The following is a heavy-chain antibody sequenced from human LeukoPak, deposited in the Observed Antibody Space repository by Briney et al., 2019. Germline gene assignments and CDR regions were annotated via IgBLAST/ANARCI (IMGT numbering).Heavy chain of an antibody. CDR2: INHSGST. D-gene: IGHD6-13*01. CDR1: GGSFSGYY. V-gene: IGHV4-34*01. Sequence: ASETLSLTCAVYGGSFSGYYWSWIRQPPGKGLEWIGEINHSGSTYYNPSLKSRVTISVDTSKNQFSLKLSSVTAADTAVYYCARALEGSSSQYYFDYWGQGTLVTVSS. J-gene: IGHJ4*02. CDR3: ARALEGSSSQYYFDY.